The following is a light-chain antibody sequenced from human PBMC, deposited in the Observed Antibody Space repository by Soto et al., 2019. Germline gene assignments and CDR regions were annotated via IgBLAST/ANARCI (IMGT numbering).Light chain of an antibody. CDR2: KAS. V-gene: IGKV1-5*03. CDR1: QNINTW. Sequence: DIQMTQSPSTLSAYVGDRVTISCRASQNINTWLAWYKQQPGKAPQLLIYKASSLESGVPSRFSGSGSGTDFTLTISSLRPDDFVTSYCQQYNDSFPTFGQGTKVEIK. CDR3: QQYNDSFPT. J-gene: IGKJ1*01.